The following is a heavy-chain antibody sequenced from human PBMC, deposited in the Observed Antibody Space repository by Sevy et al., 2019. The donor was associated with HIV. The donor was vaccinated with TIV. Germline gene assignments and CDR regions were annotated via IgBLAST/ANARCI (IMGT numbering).Heavy chain of an antibody. CDR3: ARGGGNGWYYFDY. Sequence: ASVKVSCKASGGTFSSYGISWVRQAPGQGLEWMGGLIPILGTVNYAQKFQGRVTITADESTKIAYMELSSLRSEDTAVYYCARGGGNGWYYFDYWGQETLVTVSS. J-gene: IGHJ4*02. V-gene: IGHV1-69*13. D-gene: IGHD6-19*01. CDR2: LIPILGTV. CDR1: GGTFSSYG.